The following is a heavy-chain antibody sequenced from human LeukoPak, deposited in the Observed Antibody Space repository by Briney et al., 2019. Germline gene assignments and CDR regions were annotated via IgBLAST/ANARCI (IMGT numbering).Heavy chain of an antibody. J-gene: IGHJ4*02. D-gene: IGHD3-3*01. CDR3: AREEWRLFDY. CDR1: GGSISSGDYY. V-gene: IGHV4-30-4*08. Sequence: SETLSLTCTVSGGSISSGDYYWSWIRQPPGKGLEWIGYIYYSGSTYYNPALKSRVTISVDTSKNQFSLKLSSVTAADTAVYYCAREEWRLFDYWGQGTLVTVSS. CDR2: IYYSGST.